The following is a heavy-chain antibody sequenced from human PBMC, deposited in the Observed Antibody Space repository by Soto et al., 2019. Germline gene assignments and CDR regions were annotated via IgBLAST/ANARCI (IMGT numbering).Heavy chain of an antibody. CDR1: GDSISSSSYY. V-gene: IGHV4-39*01. J-gene: IGHJ4*02. Sequence: PSETLSLTCTVSGDSISSSSYYWGWIRQPPGKGPEWIGSIYYTGTRYYNPSLKSRVTMSLDTSNNQFSLKLSSVTAADTAVYYCARLLIAVTGFDYWGRGTLVTVSS. D-gene: IGHD6-19*01. CDR2: IYYTGTR. CDR3: ARLLIAVTGFDY.